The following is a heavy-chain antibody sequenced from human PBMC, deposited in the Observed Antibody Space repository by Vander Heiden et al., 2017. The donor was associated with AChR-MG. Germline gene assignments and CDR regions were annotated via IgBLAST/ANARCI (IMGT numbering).Heavy chain of an antibody. D-gene: IGHD6-13*01. Sequence: EVHLVEYGGASVKPGGSLRLSGAASGVHFSKGWMSWARQAPGKGLEWIGRIKSRHDGGTTDYAAPVRGRFTISRDDSGNTVYLQMNSLKIEDTAVYYCSTDSGITAAGIFDYWGQGTLVTVSS. CDR3: STDSGITAAGIFDY. CDR1: GVHFSKGW. J-gene: IGHJ4*02. V-gene: IGHV3-15*02. CDR2: IKSRHDGGTT.